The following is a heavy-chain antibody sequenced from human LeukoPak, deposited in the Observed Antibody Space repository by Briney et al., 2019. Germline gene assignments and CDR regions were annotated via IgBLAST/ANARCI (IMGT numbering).Heavy chain of an antibody. CDR2: ISYDGSDK. Sequence: GGSLRLSCAASGFTFSSYGMHWVRQAPGNGLEWVAVISYDGSDKYYADSVKGRFTISRDNSKNTLYLQMNSLRAEDTAVYYCAKDQDIAAAAYYFDYWGQGTLVTVSS. J-gene: IGHJ4*02. CDR3: AKDQDIAAAAYYFDY. V-gene: IGHV3-30*18. D-gene: IGHD6-13*01. CDR1: GFTFSSYG.